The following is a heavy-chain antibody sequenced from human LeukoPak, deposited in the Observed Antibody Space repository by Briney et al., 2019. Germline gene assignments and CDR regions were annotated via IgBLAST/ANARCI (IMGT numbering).Heavy chain of an antibody. CDR1: GFTVGNNY. CDR2: IYSGGST. V-gene: IGHV3-66*01. Sequence: GGSLRLSCAASGFTVGNNYMAWVRQVPGKGLEWVSFIYSGGSTYYADSVKGRFTISRDNSKNTVYLQMNSLRAEDTAVYYCARLDGSGFYWNWGQGTLVTVSS. J-gene: IGHJ4*02. D-gene: IGHD3-22*01. CDR3: ARLDGSGFYWN.